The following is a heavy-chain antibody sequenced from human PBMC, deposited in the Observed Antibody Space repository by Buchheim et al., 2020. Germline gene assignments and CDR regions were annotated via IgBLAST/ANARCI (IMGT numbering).Heavy chain of an antibody. Sequence: EVRLVQSGAEVKKAGESLTISCKGSGYSFDTYWIGWVRQMPGKGLEWMGIIYPHDADARYSPSSQGRVTISADKSINTAYLQWDSLRASDTAIYYCVRRTLRLPSMGWFDPWGQRT. V-gene: IGHV5-51*01. D-gene: IGHD2-21*02. J-gene: IGHJ5*02. CDR2: IYPHDADA. CDR3: VRRTLRLPSMGWFDP. CDR1: GYSFDTYW.